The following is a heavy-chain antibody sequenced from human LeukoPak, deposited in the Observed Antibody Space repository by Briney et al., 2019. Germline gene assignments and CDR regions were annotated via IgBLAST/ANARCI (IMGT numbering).Heavy chain of an antibody. V-gene: IGHV4-39*07. Sequence: SETLSLTCTVSGGSISRSSYYWGWIRQPPGTGLEWIGEINHSGSTNYNPSLKSRVTISVDTSKNQFSLKLSSVTAADTAVYYCASLRGEQWLVPWGQGTLVTVSS. CDR2: INHSGST. CDR3: ASLRGEQWLVP. CDR1: GGSISRSSYY. J-gene: IGHJ4*02. D-gene: IGHD6-19*01.